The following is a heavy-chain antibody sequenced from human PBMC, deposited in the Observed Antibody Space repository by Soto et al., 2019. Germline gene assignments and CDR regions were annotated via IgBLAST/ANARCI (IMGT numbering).Heavy chain of an antibody. Sequence: PGGSLRLSCAASGFTFSSYAMHWVRQAPGKGLEWVAVISYDGSNKYYADSVKGRFTISRDNSKNTLYLQMNSLRAEDTTVYYCARYCSSTSCYLYGMDVWGQGTTVTVSS. CDR2: ISYDGSNK. CDR1: GFTFSSYA. V-gene: IGHV3-30-3*01. J-gene: IGHJ6*02. D-gene: IGHD2-2*01. CDR3: ARYCSSTSCYLYGMDV.